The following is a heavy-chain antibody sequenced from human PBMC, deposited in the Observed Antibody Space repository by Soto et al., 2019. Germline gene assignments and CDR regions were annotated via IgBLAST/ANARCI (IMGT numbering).Heavy chain of an antibody. V-gene: IGHV3-72*01. J-gene: IGHJ4*02. CDR1: GFTFSDHY. CDR3: AKVGRLLRYFE. D-gene: IGHD3-9*01. Sequence: EVQLVESGGGLVQPGGSLRLSCAASGFTFSDHYMDWVRQAPGKGLEWVGRTRNKANSYTTEYAASVKGRFTISRDDSKNSLYLQMNSLRAEDTAVYYCAKVGRLLRYFEWGQGTLVTVSS. CDR2: TRNKANSYTT.